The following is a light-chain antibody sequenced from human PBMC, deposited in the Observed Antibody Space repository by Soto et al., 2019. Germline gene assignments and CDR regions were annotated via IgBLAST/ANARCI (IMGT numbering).Light chain of an antibody. Sequence: EIVMTQSPATLSVSPWERATLSCRASQSVSSNLAWYQQKPGQAPRLLIYGASTRATGIPARFSGSGSGTEFTLTISSLQSEDFAVYYCQQYNNWQLTFGGGTKVDIK. CDR3: QQYNNWQLT. CDR1: QSVSSN. V-gene: IGKV3-15*01. CDR2: GAS. J-gene: IGKJ4*01.